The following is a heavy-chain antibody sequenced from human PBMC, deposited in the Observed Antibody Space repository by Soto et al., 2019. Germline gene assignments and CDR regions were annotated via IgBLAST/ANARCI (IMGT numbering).Heavy chain of an antibody. CDR3: AREVYYYGSGSYYNVPLYGMDV. Sequence: PSETLSLTCTVSGGSISSYYWSWIRQPPGKGLEWIGYIYYSGSTNYNPSLKSRVTISVDTSKNQFSLKLSSVTAADTAVYYCAREVYYYGSGSYYNVPLYGMDVWGQGTTVT. CDR1: GGSISSYY. V-gene: IGHV4-59*01. J-gene: IGHJ6*02. CDR2: IYYSGST. D-gene: IGHD3-10*01.